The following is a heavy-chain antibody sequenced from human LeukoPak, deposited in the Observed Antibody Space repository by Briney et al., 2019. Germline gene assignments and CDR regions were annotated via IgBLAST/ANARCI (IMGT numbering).Heavy chain of an antibody. CDR2: INPNSGGT. J-gene: IGHJ5*02. D-gene: IGHD1-26*01. CDR3: AREVRRVSGSYYGRFDP. CDR1: GYTFTGYY. V-gene: IGHV1-2*06. Sequence: GASVKVSCKASGYTFTGYYMHWVRQAPGQGLEWMGRINPNSGGTNYAQKFQGRVTMTRDTSISTAYMELSRLRSDDTAVYYCAREVRRVSGSYYGRFDPWGQGTLVTVSS.